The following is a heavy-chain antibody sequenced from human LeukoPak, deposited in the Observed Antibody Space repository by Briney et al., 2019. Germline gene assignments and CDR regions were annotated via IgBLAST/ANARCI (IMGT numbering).Heavy chain of an antibody. V-gene: IGHV3-48*04. CDR3: AKSAYSSSSVYFDY. D-gene: IGHD6-6*01. J-gene: IGHJ4*02. CDR2: ISSSSSTI. Sequence: GGSLRLSCAASGFTFSSYSMNWVRQAPGKGLEWVSYISSSSSTIYYADSVKGRFTISRDNAKNSLYLQMNSLRAEDTALYYCAKSAYSSSSVYFDYWGQGTLVTVSS. CDR1: GFTFSSYS.